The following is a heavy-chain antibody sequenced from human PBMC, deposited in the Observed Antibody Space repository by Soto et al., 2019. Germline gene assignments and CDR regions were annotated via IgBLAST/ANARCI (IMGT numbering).Heavy chain of an antibody. D-gene: IGHD2-2*01. J-gene: IGHJ6*03. CDR1: GFTFSSYS. V-gene: IGHV3-21*01. CDR2: ISSSSSYI. CDR3: ARYRAIVPAAREGYYYYYMDV. Sequence: GGSLRLSCAASGFTFSSYSMNWVRQAPGKGLEWVSSISSSSSYIYYADSVKGRFTISGDNAKNSLYLQMNSLRAEDTAVYYCARYRAIVPAAREGYYYYYMDVWGKGTTVTVSS.